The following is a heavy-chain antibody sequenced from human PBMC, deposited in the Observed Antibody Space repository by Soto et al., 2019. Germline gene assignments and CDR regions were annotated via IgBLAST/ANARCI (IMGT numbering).Heavy chain of an antibody. D-gene: IGHD6-13*01. CDR1: GYTFTSFG. Sequence: ASVKVSCKASGYTFTSFGISWVRQAPGQGLEWMGWISVYNGNTNYAQKLQGRVTMTTDTSTSTAYMELRSLRSDDTAVYYCARDSSSVATQEFDFWGQGTLVTVSS. CDR3: ARDSSSVATQEFDF. V-gene: IGHV1-18*01. CDR2: ISVYNGNT. J-gene: IGHJ4*02.